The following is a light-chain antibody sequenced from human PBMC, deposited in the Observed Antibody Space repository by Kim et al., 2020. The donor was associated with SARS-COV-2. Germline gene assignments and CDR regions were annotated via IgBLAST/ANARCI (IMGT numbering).Light chain of an antibody. CDR2: YDS. J-gene: IGLJ3*02. V-gene: IGLV3-21*04. CDR3: QAWASSSDHRV. Sequence: SYELTQPPSVSVAPGKTARITCGGNNNGSKSVHWYQQKPGQAPVLVIYYDSDRPSGIPERFSGSNSGNTATLTISRVEAGDEADYYCQAWASSSDHRVFG. CDR1: NNGSKS.